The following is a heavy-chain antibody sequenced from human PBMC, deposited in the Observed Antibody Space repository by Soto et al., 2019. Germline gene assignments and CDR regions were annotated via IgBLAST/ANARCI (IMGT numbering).Heavy chain of an antibody. J-gene: IGHJ3*02. Sequence: GGSLRLSCAASGFTFSSYAMSWVRQAPGKGLEWVSAISGSGGSTYYADSVKGRFTISRDNSKNTPYLQMNSLRAEDTAVYYCAKDYLTYYYDSSGPDSDAFDIWGQGTMVTVSS. CDR2: ISGSGGST. D-gene: IGHD3-22*01. V-gene: IGHV3-23*01. CDR1: GFTFSSYA. CDR3: AKDYLTYYYDSSGPDSDAFDI.